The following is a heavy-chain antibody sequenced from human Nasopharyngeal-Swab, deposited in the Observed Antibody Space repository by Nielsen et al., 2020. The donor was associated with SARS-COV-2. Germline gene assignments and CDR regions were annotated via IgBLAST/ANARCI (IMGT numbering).Heavy chain of an antibody. Sequence: GGSLRLSCAASSFSFSSCPIHLVRQAPGKGLEWVTVISSDGSDKQYADPVKGRFTISRDNSKNTLYLQMKSLRAEDTGVYYCASLRADTPDFAYWGQGTLVTVSS. CDR2: ISSDGSDK. CDR1: SFSFSSCP. D-gene: IGHD2-15*01. V-gene: IGHV3-30*03. CDR3: ASLRADTPDFAY. J-gene: IGHJ4*02.